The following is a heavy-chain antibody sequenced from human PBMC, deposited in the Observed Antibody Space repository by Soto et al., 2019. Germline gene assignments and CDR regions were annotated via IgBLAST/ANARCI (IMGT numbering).Heavy chain of an antibody. V-gene: IGHV5-51*01. D-gene: IGHD6-6*01. J-gene: IGHJ6*02. CDR1: GYSFTSYW. CDR2: IYPGDSDT. CDR3: ATTARPGRYYYYYGMDV. Sequence: GESLKISCKGSGYSFTSYWIGWVRQMPGKGLEWMGIIYPGDSDTRYSPSFQGQVTISADKSISTAYLQWSSLKASDTAMYYCATTARPGRYYYYYGMDVWGQGTTVTVSS.